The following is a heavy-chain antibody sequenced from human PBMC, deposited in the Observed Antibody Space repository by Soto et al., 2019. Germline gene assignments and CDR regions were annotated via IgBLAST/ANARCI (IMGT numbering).Heavy chain of an antibody. V-gene: IGHV1-69*13. J-gene: IGHJ6*02. D-gene: IGHD3-3*01. CDR1: GGTFSSYA. CDR2: VIPIFGTA. Sequence: SVKVSCKDSGGTFSSYAISWARQAAGQGLDWMGAVIPIFGTANYAHKFQGRVTITADESTSTAYMELSSLRSEDTAVYYCARDKGIRPTLRITIFGVVIQQDYYGMDVWGQGTTVTVSS. CDR3: ARDKGIRPTLRITIFGVVIQQDYYGMDV.